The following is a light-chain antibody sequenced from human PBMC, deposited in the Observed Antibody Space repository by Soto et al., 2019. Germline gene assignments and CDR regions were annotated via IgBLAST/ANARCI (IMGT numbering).Light chain of an antibody. V-gene: IGKV1-33*01. Sequence: DIQMTQSPSSVSASVGDRFTITCQASQDITNYLNWYQQKPGRAPRLLLYDASSLETGVPSRFSGSGSGTDFTLTISSLQPEDVATYYCQHYDHLPITFGQGTRLEIK. CDR1: QDITNY. CDR2: DAS. J-gene: IGKJ5*01. CDR3: QHYDHLPIT.